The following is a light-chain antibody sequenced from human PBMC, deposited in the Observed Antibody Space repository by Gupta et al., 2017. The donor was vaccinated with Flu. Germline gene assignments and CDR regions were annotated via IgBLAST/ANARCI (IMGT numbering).Light chain of an antibody. V-gene: IGKV1-5*03. J-gene: IGKJ5*01. CDR1: QSVSSW. CDR3: QQYINYFIT. Sequence: PSTMSASVGDTVNITCRASQSVSSWLAWYQVKTGKAPKLLIYKSSALETGVPSRFSGSGSGTKFTLTISSLQPDDSASYYCQQYINYFITFGQGTRLEIK. CDR2: KSS.